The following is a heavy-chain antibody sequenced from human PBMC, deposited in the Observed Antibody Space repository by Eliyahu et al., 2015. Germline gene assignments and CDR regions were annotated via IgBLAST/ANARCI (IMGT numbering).Heavy chain of an antibody. D-gene: IGHD7-27*01. CDR3: ARGLGTNWRLSWFDY. J-gene: IGHJ4*02. CDR1: GFTFSTYG. Sequence: QVQLVESGGGVVQPGGSLRLSCAASGFTFSTYGIHWVRQAPGKGLEWVAVISYDGTNTYYADSVKGRFAISRDNSKNTLYLQMNSLRPEDTAVYFCARGLGTNWRLSWFDYWGQGALVTVSS. V-gene: IGHV3-30*03. CDR2: ISYDGTNT.